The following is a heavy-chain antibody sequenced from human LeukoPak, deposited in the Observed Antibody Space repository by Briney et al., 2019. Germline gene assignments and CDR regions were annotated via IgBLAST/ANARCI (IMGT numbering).Heavy chain of an antibody. D-gene: IGHD5-24*01. Sequence: ASVKVSCKVSGYTLTELSMHWARQATGKGLEWMGGFDPEDGETIYAQKFQGRVTMTEDTSTDTAYMELSSLRSEDTAVYYCATVRGRWLQFLYFDYWGQGTLVTVSS. CDR1: GYTLTELS. J-gene: IGHJ4*02. V-gene: IGHV1-24*01. CDR3: ATVRGRWLQFLYFDY. CDR2: FDPEDGET.